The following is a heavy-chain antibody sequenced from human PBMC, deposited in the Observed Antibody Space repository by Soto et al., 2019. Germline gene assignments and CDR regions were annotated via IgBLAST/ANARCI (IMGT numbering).Heavy chain of an antibody. CDR1: GGSLTGYY. CDR3: ARGQEGIVATH. Sequence: QVQLQQWGAGLLKPSETLSLTCTVNGGSLTGYYWSWIRQHPGQGLEWIGEVKDGGSTNYSPSLRGRVSISADTSKNHFSLRLNSVTAADTAVYFCARGQEGIVATHWDQGALVTVSS. CDR2: VKDGGST. J-gene: IGHJ4*02. V-gene: IGHV4-34*01. D-gene: IGHD5-12*01.